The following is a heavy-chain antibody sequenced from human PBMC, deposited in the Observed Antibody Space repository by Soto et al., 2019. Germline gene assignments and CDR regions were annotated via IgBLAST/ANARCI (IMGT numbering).Heavy chain of an antibody. CDR2: ISAYNGNT. CDR1: GYTFTSYG. V-gene: IGHV1-18*01. CDR3: ARDIARYDSSGHQIWLDP. Sequence: ASVKVSCKASGYTFTSYGISWVRQAPGQGLEWMGWISAYNGNTNYAQKLQGRVTMTTDTSTSTAYMELRSLRSDDTAVYYCARDIARYDSSGHQIWLDPWGQGTLVTVSS. J-gene: IGHJ5*02. D-gene: IGHD3-22*01.